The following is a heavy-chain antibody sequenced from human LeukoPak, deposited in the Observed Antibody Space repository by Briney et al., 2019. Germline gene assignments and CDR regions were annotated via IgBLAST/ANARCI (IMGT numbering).Heavy chain of an antibody. Sequence: SVKVSCKASGGTFSSYAISWVRQAPGQGLEWMGGIIPIFGTANYAQKFQGRVTITADESTSTTYMELSSLRSGDTAVYYCASSHTYYYDSSGLFWGQGTLVTVSS. J-gene: IGHJ4*02. CDR1: GGTFSSYA. V-gene: IGHV1-69*13. CDR2: IIPIFGTA. D-gene: IGHD3-22*01. CDR3: ASSHTYYYDSSGLF.